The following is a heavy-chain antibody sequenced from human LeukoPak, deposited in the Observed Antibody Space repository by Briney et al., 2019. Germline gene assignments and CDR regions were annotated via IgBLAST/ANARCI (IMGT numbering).Heavy chain of an antibody. CDR1: GGSISSYY. CDR3: ARGVGYCSGGSCYVDY. D-gene: IGHD2-15*01. J-gene: IGHJ4*02. CDR2: IYHSGST. Sequence: SETLSLTCTVSGGSISSYYWSWIRQPPGKGLEWIGEIYHSGSTNYNPSLKSRVTISVDKSKNQFSLKLSSVTAADTAVYYCARGVGYCSGGSCYVDYWGQGTLVTVSS. V-gene: IGHV4-59*12.